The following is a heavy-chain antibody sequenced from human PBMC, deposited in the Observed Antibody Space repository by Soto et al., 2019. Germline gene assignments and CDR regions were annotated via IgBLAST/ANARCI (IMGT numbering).Heavy chain of an antibody. CDR2: ITGSDGST. CDR1: GFTFSNYA. D-gene: IGHD3-16*02. CDR3: AKRGSFSPIDY. V-gene: IGHV3-23*01. Sequence: GGSLRLSCAASGFTFSNYAMSWVRQAPGKGLEWVSAITGSDGSTYYADSVKGRFTISRDNSKNTLYLLMNSLRAEDTALYYCAKRGSFSPIDYWGQGTLVTVSS. J-gene: IGHJ4*02.